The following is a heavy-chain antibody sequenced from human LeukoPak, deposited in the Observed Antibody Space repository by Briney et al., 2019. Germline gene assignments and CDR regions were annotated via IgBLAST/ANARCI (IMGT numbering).Heavy chain of an antibody. D-gene: IGHD2-21*02. CDR3: ARDRGDPPFYNWFDP. J-gene: IGHJ5*02. V-gene: IGHV3-30-3*01. Sequence: PGGSLRLSCAASGFTFSNYAMHWVRQAPGKGLEWVAIISYDGTTTHYSNSVKGRFTISRDNSRDTLYLQMNSLRPEDTAVYYCARDRGDPPFYNWFDPWGQGTLVTVSS. CDR1: GFTFSNYA. CDR2: ISYDGTTT.